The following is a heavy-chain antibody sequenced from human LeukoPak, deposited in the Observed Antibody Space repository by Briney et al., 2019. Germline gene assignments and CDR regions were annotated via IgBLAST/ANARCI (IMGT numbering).Heavy chain of an antibody. Sequence: GGSLRLSCAASGFTFSSYAMSWVRQAPGKGLEWVSAISGSGGSTYYADSVKGRFTISRDNSKNTLYLQMSSLRAEDTAVYYCAKDLAVATTTGYWGQGTLVTVSS. J-gene: IGHJ4*02. CDR2: ISGSGGST. CDR3: AKDLAVATTTGY. V-gene: IGHV3-23*01. D-gene: IGHD6-19*01. CDR1: GFTFSSYA.